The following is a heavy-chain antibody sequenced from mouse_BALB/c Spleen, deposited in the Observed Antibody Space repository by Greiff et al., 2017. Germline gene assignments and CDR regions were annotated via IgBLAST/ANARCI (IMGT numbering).Heavy chain of an antibody. D-gene: IGHD1-2*01. CDR3: ARTPIHYYYFDD. J-gene: IGHJ2*01. Sequence: EVKLMESGGGLVKPGGSLKLSCAASGFTFSSYAMSWVRQTPEKRLEWVASISSGGSTYYPDSVKGRFTISRDNARNILYLQMSSLRSEDTAMYYCARTPIHYYYFDDWGQGTTLTVSS. V-gene: IGHV5-6-5*01. CDR2: ISSGGST. CDR1: GFTFSSYA.